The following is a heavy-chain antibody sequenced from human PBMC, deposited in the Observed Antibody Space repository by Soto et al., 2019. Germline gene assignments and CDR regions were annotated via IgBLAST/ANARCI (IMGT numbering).Heavy chain of an antibody. CDR2: ISGGGGST. D-gene: IGHD1-1*01. J-gene: IGHJ4*02. V-gene: IGHV3-23*01. CDR1: GFTFSGYA. Sequence: GGSLRLSCAASGFTFSGYAMSWVRQAPGKGLEWVSAISGGGGSTYYADSVKGRFTISRDNSKNTLYLQMNSLRAEDTAVYYCAKLVGFQLRDYWGQGTLVTVSS. CDR3: AKLVGFQLRDY.